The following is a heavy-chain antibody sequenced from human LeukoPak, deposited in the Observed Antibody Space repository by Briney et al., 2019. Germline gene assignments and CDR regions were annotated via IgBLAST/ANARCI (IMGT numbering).Heavy chain of an antibody. Sequence: GGSLRLSCAGSGFTFSDHYMDWVRQAPGKGLGWVGRIKSKTDGGTTDYAAPVKGRFTISRDDSKNSLYLQMNSLRTEDTAVYYCSPGGYSGYDFDFWGQGTLVTVSS. CDR3: SPGGYSGYDFDF. V-gene: IGHV3-15*01. D-gene: IGHD5-12*01. CDR2: IKSKTDGGTT. J-gene: IGHJ4*02. CDR1: GFTFSDHY.